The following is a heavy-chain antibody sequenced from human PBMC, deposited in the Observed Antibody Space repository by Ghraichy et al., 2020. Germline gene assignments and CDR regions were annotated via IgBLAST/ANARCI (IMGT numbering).Heavy chain of an antibody. V-gene: IGHV3-23*01. CDR1: GFTFSSYA. CDR3: AKGEDDSSGYYYGQDY. CDR2: ISGSGGST. D-gene: IGHD3-22*01. Sequence: GGSLRLSCAASGFTFSSYAMSWVHQAPGKGLEWVSAISGSGGSTYYADSVKGRFTISRDNSKNTLYLQMNSLRAEDTAVYYCAKGEDDSSGYYYGQDYWGQGTLVTVSS. J-gene: IGHJ4*02.